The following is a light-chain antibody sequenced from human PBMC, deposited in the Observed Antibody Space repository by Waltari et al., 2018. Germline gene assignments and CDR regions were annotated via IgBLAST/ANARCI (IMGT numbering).Light chain of an antibody. Sequence: QSALTQPASVSGSPGQSITISCTGTSNDIGNYNLVSWYQQHPGKAPKLMIYEFYNRPSGVSNRLSGAKSGNTASLTIFGLQAEDEADYYCCSYAGRSTWVFGGGTKVTVL. V-gene: IGLV2-23*02. CDR1: SNDIGNYNL. J-gene: IGLJ3*02. CDR3: CSYAGRSTWV. CDR2: EFY.